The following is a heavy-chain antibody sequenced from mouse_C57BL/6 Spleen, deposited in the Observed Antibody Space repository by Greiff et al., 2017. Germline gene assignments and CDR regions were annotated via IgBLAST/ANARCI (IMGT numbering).Heavy chain of an antibody. D-gene: IGHD1-1*01. J-gene: IGHJ4*01. CDR1: GYTFTSYW. Sequence: QVQLQQPGTELVKPGASVKLSCKASGYTFTSYWMHWVKLRPGQGLEWIGNINPSNGGTNYNEKFKSKATLTVDKSSSTAYMQLSSLTSEDSAVYYCARRAITTVVAKDYYAMDYWGQGTSVTVSS. CDR3: ARRAITTVVAKDYYAMDY. V-gene: IGHV1-53*01. CDR2: INPSNGGT.